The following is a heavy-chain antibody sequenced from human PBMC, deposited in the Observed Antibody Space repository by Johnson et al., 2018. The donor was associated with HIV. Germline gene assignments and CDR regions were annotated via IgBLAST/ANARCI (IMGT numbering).Heavy chain of an antibody. Sequence: VQLVESGGGLVQPGGSLKLSCAASGFTFSGSAMHWVRQASGKGLEWVGRIRSKANSYATAYAASVKGRFTISRDDSKNTAYLQMNSLKTEDTAVYYCARDQGRWLQESAFDMWGQGTMVTVSS. D-gene: IGHD5-24*01. J-gene: IGHJ3*02. CDR3: ARDQGRWLQESAFDM. CDR1: GFTFSGSA. CDR2: IRSKANSYAT. V-gene: IGHV3-73*01.